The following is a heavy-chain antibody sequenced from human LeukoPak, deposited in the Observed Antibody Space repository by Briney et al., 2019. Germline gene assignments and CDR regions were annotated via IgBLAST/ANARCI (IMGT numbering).Heavy chain of an antibody. J-gene: IGHJ5*02. CDR3: ARDKGYCTNGVCYDWFDP. CDR1: GYTFTSYD. D-gene: IGHD2-8*01. Sequence: SVKVSCKASGYTFTSYDINWVRQAPGQGLEWMGGIIPIFGTANYAQKFQGRVTITADESTSTAYMELSSLRSEDTAVYYCARDKGYCTNGVCYDWFDPWGQGTLVTVSS. CDR2: IIPIFGTA. V-gene: IGHV1-69*13.